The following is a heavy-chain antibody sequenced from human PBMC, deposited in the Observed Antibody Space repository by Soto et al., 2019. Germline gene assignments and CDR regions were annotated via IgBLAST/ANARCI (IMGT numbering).Heavy chain of an antibody. V-gene: IGHV3-23*01. D-gene: IGHD2-8*01. CDR3: AKALMMYETFFDY. Sequence: PGGSLRLSCAASEFTFSSYAMSWVRQAPGKGLEWVSVISGSGGSTYYADSVKGRFTISRDNSKNTLYLQMNSLRAEDTAVYYCAKALMMYETFFDYWGQGTLVTVS. J-gene: IGHJ4*02. CDR2: ISGSGGST. CDR1: EFTFSSYA.